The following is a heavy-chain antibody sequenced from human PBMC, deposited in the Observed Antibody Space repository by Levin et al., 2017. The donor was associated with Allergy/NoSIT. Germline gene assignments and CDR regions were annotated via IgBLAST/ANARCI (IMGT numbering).Heavy chain of an antibody. V-gene: IGHV4-61*01. J-gene: IGHJ5*02. CDR1: GGSVSSGSYY. CDR3: ARAYFDANNWFDP. CDR2: IYYSGST. D-gene: IGHD3-9*01. Sequence: SQTLSLTCTVSGGSVSSGSYYWSWIRQPPGKGLEWIGYIYYSGSTNYNPSLKSRVTISVDTSKNQFSLKLSSVTAADTAVYYCARAYFDANNWFDPWGQGTLVTVSS.